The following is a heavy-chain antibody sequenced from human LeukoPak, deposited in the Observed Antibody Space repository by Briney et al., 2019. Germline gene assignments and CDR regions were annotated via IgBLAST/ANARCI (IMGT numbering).Heavy chain of an antibody. V-gene: IGHV3-48*04. CDR2: ISSSSSTI. Sequence: GGSLRLSCAASGFTFRSYSMNWVRQAPGKGLEWVSYISSSSSTIYYADSVKGRFTISRDNANNSLYLQMNSLRAEDTAVYYCARGSSTILPAWYFDLWGRGTLVTVSS. CDR3: ARGSSTILPAWYFDL. J-gene: IGHJ2*01. CDR1: GFTFRSYS. D-gene: IGHD5-24*01.